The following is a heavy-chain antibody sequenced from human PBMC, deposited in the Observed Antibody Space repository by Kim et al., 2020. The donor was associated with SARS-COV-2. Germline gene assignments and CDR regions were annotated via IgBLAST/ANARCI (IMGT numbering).Heavy chain of an antibody. V-gene: IGHV1-8*01. Sequence: ASVKVSCKASGYTFSSYDINWVRQATGQGLEWMGWMNPNSGDTYYVQRFQGRVTMTRDTSISTAYMELSSLTSEDTAVYYCARGVARYSGSYHVRIAWLDSWGQGTLVTVSS. CDR2: MNPNSGDT. D-gene: IGHD1-26*01. CDR3: ARGVARYSGSYHVRIAWLDS. J-gene: IGHJ5*01. CDR1: GYTFSSYD.